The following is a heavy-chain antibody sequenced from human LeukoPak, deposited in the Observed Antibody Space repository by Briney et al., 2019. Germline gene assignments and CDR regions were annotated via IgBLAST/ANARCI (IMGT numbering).Heavy chain of an antibody. CDR3: AKASWAGVTTTHFDY. D-gene: IGHD3-10*01. J-gene: IGHJ4*02. CDR2: ISYDGSKK. Sequence: AGSLTLSCAASGFTLGIYAIHWVRQAPGKGREWVAFISYDGSKKYYGDSVKGRFTISRDNSKNTLYLQMNSLRAEDMAVYYCAKASWAGVTTTHFDYWAQGTLVTVSS. CDR1: GFTLGIYA. V-gene: IGHV3-30-3*01.